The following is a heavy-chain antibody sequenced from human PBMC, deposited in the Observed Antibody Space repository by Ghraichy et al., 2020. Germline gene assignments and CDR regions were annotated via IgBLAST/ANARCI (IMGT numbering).Heavy chain of an antibody. Sequence: ASVKVSCKASGYTFTSYGISWVRQAPGQGLEWMGWISDYNGNTNYAQKLQGRVTMTTDTSTRTAYMELRSLRSDDTAVYYCARVVVSAAGIGRECDYWGQGTLVTVSS. CDR2: ISDYNGNT. D-gene: IGHD6-13*01. V-gene: IGHV1-18*01. J-gene: IGHJ4*02. CDR1: GYTFTSYG. CDR3: ARVVVSAAGIGRECDY.